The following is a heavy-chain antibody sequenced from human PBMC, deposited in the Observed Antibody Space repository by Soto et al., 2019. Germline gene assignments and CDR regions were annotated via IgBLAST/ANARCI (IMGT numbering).Heavy chain of an antibody. V-gene: IGHV1-18*01. CDR3: ARDIVVVPAASTQPYYYYYYGMDV. CDR1: GYTFTSYG. Sequence: QVQLVQSGAEVKKPGASVKVSCKASGYTFTSYGISWVRQAPGQGLEWMGWISAYNGNTNYAQKLQGRVTITTDTSTSIAYMELRRPRSDDTAVYYCARDIVVVPAASTQPYYYYYYGMDVWGQGTTVTVSS. D-gene: IGHD2-2*01. J-gene: IGHJ6*02. CDR2: ISAYNGNT.